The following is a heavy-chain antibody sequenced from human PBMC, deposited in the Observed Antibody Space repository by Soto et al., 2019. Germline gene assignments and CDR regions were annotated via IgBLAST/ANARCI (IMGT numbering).Heavy chain of an antibody. CDR3: ARDIPPEGYDILTGYYKGWFDP. CDR1: GGTFSSYA. J-gene: IGHJ5*02. V-gene: IGHV1-69*13. CDR2: IIPIFGTA. D-gene: IGHD3-9*01. Sequence: SVKVSCKASGGTFSSYAISWVRQAPGQGLEWMGGIIPIFGTANYAQKFQGSVTITADESTSTAYMELSSLRSEDTAVYYCARDIPPEGYDILTGYYKGWFDPWGQGTLVTVSS.